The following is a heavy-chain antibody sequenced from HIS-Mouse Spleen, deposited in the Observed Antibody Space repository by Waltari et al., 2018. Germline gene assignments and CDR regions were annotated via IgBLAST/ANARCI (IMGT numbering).Heavy chain of an antibody. CDR2: ISYDGSNK. Sequence: QVQLVESGGGVVQPGRSLRPSCAASGFPFSRYARHWVRQAPGKGLGWVAVISYDGSNKYYADSVKGRFTISRDNSKNTLYLQMNSLRAEDTAVYYCARVTGGGYWGQGTLVTVSS. CDR1: GFPFSRYA. V-gene: IGHV3-30-3*01. J-gene: IGHJ4*02. D-gene: IGHD3-10*01. CDR3: ARVTGGGY.